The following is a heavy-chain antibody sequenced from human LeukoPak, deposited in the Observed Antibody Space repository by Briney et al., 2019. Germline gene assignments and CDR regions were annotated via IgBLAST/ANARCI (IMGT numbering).Heavy chain of an antibody. Sequence: PGRSLRLSCAASGFTFSSYGMHWVRQAPGKGLEWVAVIWYDGSNKYYADSVKGRFTISRDNSKNTLYLQMNSLRAEDTAVHYCARDSGYYYDSSGSFDYWGQGTLVTVSS. V-gene: IGHV3-33*01. CDR1: GFTFSSYG. CDR3: ARDSGYYYDSSGSFDY. J-gene: IGHJ4*02. D-gene: IGHD3-22*01. CDR2: IWYDGSNK.